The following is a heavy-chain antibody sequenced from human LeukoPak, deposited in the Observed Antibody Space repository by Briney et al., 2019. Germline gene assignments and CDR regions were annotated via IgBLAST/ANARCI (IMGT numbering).Heavy chain of an antibody. CDR1: GFTVSSNY. Sequence: PGGSLRLSCAASGFTVSSNYMSWVRQAPGKGLESVSVIYSGGSTYYADSVKGRFTVSRDNSKNTLFLQMNSLRDDDTAVYHCALSSIHKDYYFGMDVWGQGTTVTVSS. CDR3: ALSSIHKDYYFGMDV. J-gene: IGHJ6*02. V-gene: IGHV3-53*01. D-gene: IGHD2-2*01. CDR2: IYSGGST.